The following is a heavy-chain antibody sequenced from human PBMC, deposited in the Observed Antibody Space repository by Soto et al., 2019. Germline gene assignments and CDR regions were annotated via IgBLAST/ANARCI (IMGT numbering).Heavy chain of an antibody. V-gene: IGHV5-51*01. Sequence: RGESLKISCEGSGYSFVTYWIAWVRQKPGKGLEWMGIIYPGDSDTKYNPSFQGQVTISADKSITTTYLQWSSLKASDTAIYYCAASIFYYGMDVWGQGTTVTVSS. CDR3: AASIFYYGMDV. CDR1: GYSFVTYW. CDR2: IYPGDSDT. J-gene: IGHJ6*02.